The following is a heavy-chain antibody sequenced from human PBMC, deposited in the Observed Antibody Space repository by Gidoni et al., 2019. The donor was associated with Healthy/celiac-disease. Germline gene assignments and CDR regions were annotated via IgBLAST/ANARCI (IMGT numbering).Heavy chain of an antibody. V-gene: IGHV4-59*01. J-gene: IGHJ4*02. CDR1: GGSISSYY. CDR3: ARVRGSSWYLDY. Sequence: QVQLQASGPGLVKPSATLSLTCPVSGGSISSYYWSWIRQPPGKGLEWIGYIYYSGSTNYNPSLKSRVTISVDTSKNQFSLKLSSVTAADTAVYYCARVRGSSWYLDYWGQGTLVTVSS. D-gene: IGHD6-13*01. CDR2: IYYSGST.